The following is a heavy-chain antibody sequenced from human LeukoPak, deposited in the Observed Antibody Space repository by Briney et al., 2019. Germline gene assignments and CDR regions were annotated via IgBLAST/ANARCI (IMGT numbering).Heavy chain of an antibody. J-gene: IGHJ4*02. V-gene: IGHV3-23*01. CDR2: IGGSGCVTT. CDR1: GFDFSSNA. Sequence: GGSLRLSCAASGFDFSSNAMTWVRQAPGKGLEWISSIGGSGCVTTYYTDSVKGRFTISRDSSKNTLYLQMNSLRGEDTALYYCAKGGPISWCPLDSWGQGTLVTVSS. D-gene: IGHD6-13*01. CDR3: AKGGPISWCPLDS.